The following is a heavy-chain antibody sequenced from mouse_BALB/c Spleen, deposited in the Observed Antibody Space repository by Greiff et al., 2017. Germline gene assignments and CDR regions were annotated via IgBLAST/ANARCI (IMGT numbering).Heavy chain of an antibody. D-gene: IGHD1-1*01. CDR2: ISSGSSTI. Sequence: EVNLVESGGGLVQPGGSRKLSCAASGFTFSSFGMHWVRQAPEKGLEWVAYISSGSSTIYYADTVKGRFTISRDNPKNTLFLQMTSLRSEDTAMYYCARAGSSPYYAMDYWGQGTSVTVSS. CDR3: ARAGSSPYYAMDY. V-gene: IGHV5-17*02. CDR1: GFTFSSFG. J-gene: IGHJ4*01.